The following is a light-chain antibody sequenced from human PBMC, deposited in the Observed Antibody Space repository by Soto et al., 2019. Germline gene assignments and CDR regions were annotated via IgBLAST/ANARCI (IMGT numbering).Light chain of an antibody. Sequence: IVLTQSPGTLSVSPGEKASLSCRASQSISSSHLSWYQQKPGQAPMLLIYASSSRAIGIPDRFSGSWALAYFNLTISRLEPAYFGVYYCQQYGSSHTFGQGTRLEIK. CDR3: QQYGSSHT. J-gene: IGKJ5*01. CDR1: QSISSSH. CDR2: ASS. V-gene: IGKV3-20*01.